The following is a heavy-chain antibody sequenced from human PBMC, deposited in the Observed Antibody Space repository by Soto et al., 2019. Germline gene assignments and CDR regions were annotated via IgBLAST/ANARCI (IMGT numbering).Heavy chain of an antibody. CDR3: VKVMNYYYYYMDV. J-gene: IGHJ6*03. V-gene: IGHV3-23*01. CDR1: GFIFSDYA. CDR2: ISGSGGKT. Sequence: EVQLLESGGGFVPPGGSLRLSCAASGFIFSDYAMTWVRQAPGKGLEWVSAISGSGGKTYYADSVKGRFTISRDSSQNMMSLQMRSLRAEATAIYYCVKVMNYYYYYMDVWGNGATVTVSS.